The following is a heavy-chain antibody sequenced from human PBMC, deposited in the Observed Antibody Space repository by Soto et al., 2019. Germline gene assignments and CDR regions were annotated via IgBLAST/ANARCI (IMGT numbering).Heavy chain of an antibody. CDR3: ARGAKWRAPTSNFDY. V-gene: IGHV4-34*01. D-gene: IGHD2-8*01. J-gene: IGHJ4*02. Sequence: SETLSLTCAVYGGSFSGYYWSWIRQPPGKGLEWIGEINHSGSTNYNPSLKSRVTISVDTSKNQFSLKLSSVTAADTAVYYCARGAKWRAPTSNFDYWGQGTLVTVSS. CDR1: GGSFSGYY. CDR2: INHSGST.